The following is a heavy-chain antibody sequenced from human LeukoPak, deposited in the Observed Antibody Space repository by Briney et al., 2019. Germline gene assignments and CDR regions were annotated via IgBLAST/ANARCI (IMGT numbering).Heavy chain of an antibody. J-gene: IGHJ4*02. V-gene: IGHV3-11*01. CDR3: AKRDFDF. CDR1: GFTFSDYY. CDR2: ISSSGGSI. Sequence: GGSLRLSCAASGFTFSDYYMSWFRQAPGKGLQWVSYISSSGGSIYYADSVKGRFTISRDNTKNSLYLQMSSLRAEDTAVYYCAKRDFDFWGQGTLVIVSS.